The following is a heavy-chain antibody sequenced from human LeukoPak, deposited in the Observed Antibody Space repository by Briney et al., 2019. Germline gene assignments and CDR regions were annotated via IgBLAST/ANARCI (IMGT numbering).Heavy chain of an antibody. CDR3: ARARIAARPAGGYYYYMDV. CDR2: INHSGST. CDR1: GGSFSGYC. D-gene: IGHD6-6*01. V-gene: IGHV4-34*01. J-gene: IGHJ6*03. Sequence: SETLSLSCAVYGGSFSGYCWSWIRQPPGKGLEWIGEINHSGSTNYNPSLKSRVTISVDTSKNQFSLKLSSVTAADTAVYYCARARIAARPAGGYYYYMDVWGKGPTVTVSS.